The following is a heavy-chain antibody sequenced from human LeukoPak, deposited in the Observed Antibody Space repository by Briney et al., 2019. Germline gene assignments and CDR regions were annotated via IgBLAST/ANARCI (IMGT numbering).Heavy chain of an antibody. CDR2: INWNGGST. CDR3: ARASSAAGDYYYYGMDV. V-gene: IGHV3-20*01. CDR1: GFTFDDYG. Sequence: RSGGSLRLSCAASGFTFDDYGMSWVRQAPGKGLEWVSGINWNGGSTGYADSVKGRFTISRDNAKNSPYLQMNSLRAEDTALYHCARASSAAGDYYYYGMDVWGQGTTVTVSS. D-gene: IGHD6-13*01. J-gene: IGHJ6*02.